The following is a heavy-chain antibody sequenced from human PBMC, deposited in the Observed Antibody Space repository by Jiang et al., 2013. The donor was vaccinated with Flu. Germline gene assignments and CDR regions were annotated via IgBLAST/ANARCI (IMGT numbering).Heavy chain of an antibody. V-gene: IGHV4-59*08. J-gene: IGHJ4*02. CDR3: ARLPGYSXGNHFDY. D-gene: IGHD5-18*01. Sequence: GSGLVKPSETLSLTCTVSGGSISSYYWSWIRQPPGKGLEWIGYIYYSGSTNYNPSLKSRVTISVDTSKNQFSLKLSSVTAADTAVYYCARLPGYSXGNHFDYWGQGTLVTVS. CDR1: GGSISSYY. CDR2: IYYSGST.